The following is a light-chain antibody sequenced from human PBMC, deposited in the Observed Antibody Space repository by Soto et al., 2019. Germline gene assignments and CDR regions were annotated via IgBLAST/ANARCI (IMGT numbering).Light chain of an antibody. Sequence: QSALTQPASVSGSPGQSITISCTGTSSDVGGYNYVSWYQHHPSKAPKLMTYDVSNRPSGVSNRFSGSKSGNTASLTISGLQAEDEADYYCSSYTRSATHVFGTGTKVTVL. CDR1: SSDVGGYNY. J-gene: IGLJ1*01. CDR3: SSYTRSATHV. CDR2: DVS. V-gene: IGLV2-14*03.